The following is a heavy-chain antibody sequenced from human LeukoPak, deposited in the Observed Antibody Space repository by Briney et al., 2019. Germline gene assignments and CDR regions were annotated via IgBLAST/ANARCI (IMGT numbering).Heavy chain of an antibody. Sequence: SETLSLNCTVSGGSISSSSYYWGWIRQPPGKGLEWIGSIYYSGSTYYNPSLKSRVTISVDTSKNQFSLKLSSVTAADTAVYYCARHGPGGVVQDYWGQGTLVTVSS. V-gene: IGHV4-39*01. CDR3: ARHGPGGVVQDY. CDR1: GGSISSSSYY. CDR2: IYYSGST. D-gene: IGHD3-3*01. J-gene: IGHJ4*02.